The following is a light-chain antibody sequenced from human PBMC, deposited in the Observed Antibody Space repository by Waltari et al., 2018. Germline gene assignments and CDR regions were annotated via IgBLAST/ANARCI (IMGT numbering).Light chain of an antibody. Sequence: QSVLTQPPSASGTPGQRVTISCSGSSSNIGSNYVYWYQQLPGTAPKLPTYRNTQRPSGAPDRFSGSKSGTSASLAISGLRSEDEADYYCAAWDDSLSGPCVVFGGGTKLTVL. J-gene: IGLJ2*01. V-gene: IGLV1-47*01. CDR1: SSNIGSNY. CDR3: AAWDDSLSGPCVV. CDR2: RNT.